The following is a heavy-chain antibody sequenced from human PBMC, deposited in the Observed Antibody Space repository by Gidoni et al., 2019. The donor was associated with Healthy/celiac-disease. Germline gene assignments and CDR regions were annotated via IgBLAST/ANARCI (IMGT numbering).Heavy chain of an antibody. V-gene: IGHV4-34*01. J-gene: IGHJ6*02. D-gene: IGHD3-3*01. CDR3: ARIGPPPPGRFLEWLPYYYYYGMDV. Sequence: GLEWIGEINHSGSTNYNPSLKSRVTISVDTSKNQFSLKLSSVTAADTAVYYCARIGPPPPGRFLEWLPYYYYYGMDVWGQGTTVTVSS. CDR2: INHSGST.